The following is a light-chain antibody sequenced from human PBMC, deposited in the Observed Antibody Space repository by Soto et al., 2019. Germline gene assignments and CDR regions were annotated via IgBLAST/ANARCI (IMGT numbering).Light chain of an antibody. J-gene: IGLJ2*01. V-gene: IGLV1-47*02. Sequence: QSVLTQPPSASGTPGQRVTISCSGSSSNIGSNYVYWYQQLPGTAPKLLIYSNNQRPSGVPDRFSGSKSGTSASLAISGLRSEDEADYYCSSYTTSSTLLIFGGGTKLTVL. CDR1: SSNIGSNY. CDR2: SNN. CDR3: SSYTTSSTLLI.